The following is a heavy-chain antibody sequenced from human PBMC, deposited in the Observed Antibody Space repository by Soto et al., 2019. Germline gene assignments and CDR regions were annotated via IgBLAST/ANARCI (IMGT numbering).Heavy chain of an antibody. CDR2: INPNNGDT. D-gene: IGHD5-12*01. J-gene: IGHJ4*02. CDR3: ARHSGYDYVFDY. Sequence: HVQLVQSGAEVKKPGASVKVSCKASGYTFTGYYIHWVRQAPGQGLEWMGWINPNNGDTNYARKFQGRVTMTRDTSTSTAYMELRSLTFDDTAVYSCARHSGYDYVFDYWGQGTLVTVSS. CDR1: GYTFTGYY. V-gene: IGHV1-2*02.